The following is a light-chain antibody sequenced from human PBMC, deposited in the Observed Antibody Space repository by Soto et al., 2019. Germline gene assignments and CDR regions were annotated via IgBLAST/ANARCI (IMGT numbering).Light chain of an antibody. CDR1: QSVPGTY. CDR2: GIS. V-gene: IGKV3-20*01. Sequence: EILLTQSPGTLSLSPGETATLSCRASQSVPGTYLAWYLQTPGQAPRLLIYGISKRATGVPDRFSGSASATYFSHTISRLEPEDFAVYYCKQDGNSPYTFRQGTKVEIK. CDR3: KQDGNSPYT. J-gene: IGKJ2*01.